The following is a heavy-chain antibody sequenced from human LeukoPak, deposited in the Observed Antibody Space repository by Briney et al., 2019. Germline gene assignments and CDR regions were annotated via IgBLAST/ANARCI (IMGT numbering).Heavy chain of an antibody. J-gene: IGHJ4*02. Sequence: GGSLRLSCAASGFTFSSYWMHWVRQAPGKGLVWASRINSDGSSTSYADSVKGRFTISKDNSKNTLFLQMNSLRPEDTAVYYCAKDARRTFGLSSGLYRGSYYFDYWGQGTLVTVSS. V-gene: IGHV3-74*01. D-gene: IGHD6-19*01. CDR1: GFTFSSYW. CDR2: INSDGSST. CDR3: AKDARRTFGLSSGLYRGSYYFDY.